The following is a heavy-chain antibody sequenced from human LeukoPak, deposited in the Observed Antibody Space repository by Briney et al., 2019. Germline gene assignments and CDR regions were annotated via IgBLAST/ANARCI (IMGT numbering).Heavy chain of an antibody. Sequence: SETLSLTCAVYGGSFSGYYWSWIRQPAGKGLEWIGRIYTSGSTNYNPSLKSRVTMSVDTSKNQFSLKLSSVTAADTAVYYCARDRDSSSLLDYWGQGTLVTVSS. V-gene: IGHV4-4*07. CDR3: ARDRDSSSLLDY. CDR2: IYTSGST. CDR1: GGSFSGYY. D-gene: IGHD6-6*01. J-gene: IGHJ4*02.